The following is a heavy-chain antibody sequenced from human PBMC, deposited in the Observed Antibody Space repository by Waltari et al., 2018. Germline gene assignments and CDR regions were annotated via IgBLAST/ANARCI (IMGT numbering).Heavy chain of an antibody. J-gene: IGHJ4*02. Sequence: QLQLHESGPGLVKPSETLSLSCPISGGSLTSHYWTWIRQPPGKELESIGYIHNTGTTKYNPSLKSRVTISMDTSKNQFSLKLSSVTAADTAMYYCARVPVMTPGGGPFDHWGQGILVTVSS. CDR2: IHNTGTT. CDR3: ARVPVMTPGGGPFDH. V-gene: IGHV4-59*11. D-gene: IGHD3-16*01. CDR1: GGSLTSHY.